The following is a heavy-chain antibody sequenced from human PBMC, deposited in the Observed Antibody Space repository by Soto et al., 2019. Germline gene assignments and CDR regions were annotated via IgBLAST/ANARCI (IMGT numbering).Heavy chain of an antibody. CDR3: ARGGITIFGVVWPYGMDV. CDR2: IYYSGST. J-gene: IGHJ6*02. V-gene: IGHV4-59*01. D-gene: IGHD3-3*01. CDR1: GGSISSYY. Sequence: PSETLSLTCTVSGGSISSYYWSWIRQPPGKGLEWIGYIYYSGSTNYNPSLKSRVTISVDTSKNQFSLKLSSVTAADTAVYYCARGGITIFGVVWPYGMDVWGQGTTVTV.